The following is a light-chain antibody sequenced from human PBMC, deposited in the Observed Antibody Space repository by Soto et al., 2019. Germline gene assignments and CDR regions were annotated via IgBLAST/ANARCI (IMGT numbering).Light chain of an antibody. CDR1: SSDVGGYNY. V-gene: IGLV2-14*01. CDR2: EVS. CDR3: SSYTSRSTLAV. Sequence: QSALTQPASVSGSPGQSITISCTGTSSDVGGYNYVSWYQQHPGKAPKLMIYEVSNRPSGVSNRFSGSKSGNTAYLTISGLQAEDEADYYCSSYTSRSTLAVFGSGTKVTVL. J-gene: IGLJ1*01.